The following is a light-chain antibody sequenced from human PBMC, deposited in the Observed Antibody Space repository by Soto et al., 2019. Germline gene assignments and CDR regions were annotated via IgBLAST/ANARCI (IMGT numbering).Light chain of an antibody. CDR3: CSFASSSTFVL. CDR2: EVT. Sequence: QSALTQPASVSGSPGQSITISCTGTSSDVGSYNLVSWYQQHPGKAPKLTIYEVTKRPSGVSNRFSGSKSGNTASLTISGLQAEDETDYHCCSFASSSTFVLFGGGTKLTVL. V-gene: IGLV2-23*02. CDR1: SSDVGSYNL. J-gene: IGLJ2*01.